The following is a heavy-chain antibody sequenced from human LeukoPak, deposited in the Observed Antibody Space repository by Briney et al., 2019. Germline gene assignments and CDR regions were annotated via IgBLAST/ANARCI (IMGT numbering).Heavy chain of an antibody. Sequence: GGSLRLSCAASGFTFSSYAMHWVRQAPGKGLEWVAVISYDGSNKYYADSVKGRYTISRDNSKNTLYLQMNSLRAEDTAVYYCAREVLGSTIFGVVIDGRYGMDVWGQGTTVTVSS. J-gene: IGHJ6*02. CDR2: ISYDGSNK. CDR1: GFTFSSYA. CDR3: AREVLGSTIFGVVIDGRYGMDV. V-gene: IGHV3-30-3*01. D-gene: IGHD3-3*01.